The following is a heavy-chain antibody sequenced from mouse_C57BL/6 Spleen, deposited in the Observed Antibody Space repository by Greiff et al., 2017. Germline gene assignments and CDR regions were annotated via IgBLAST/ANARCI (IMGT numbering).Heavy chain of an antibody. CDR1: GYTFTSYD. Sequence: VQLQESGPELVKPGASVKLSCKASGYTFTSYDINWVKQRPGQGLEWIGWIYPRDGSTKYNEKFKGKATLTVDTSSSTAYMELHSLTSEDSAVYFCASYDGYYWFAYWGQGTLVTVSA. CDR2: IYPRDGST. CDR3: ASYDGYYWFAY. J-gene: IGHJ3*01. V-gene: IGHV1-85*01. D-gene: IGHD2-3*01.